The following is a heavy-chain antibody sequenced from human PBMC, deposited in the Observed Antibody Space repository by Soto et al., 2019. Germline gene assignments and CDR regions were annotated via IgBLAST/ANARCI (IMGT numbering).Heavy chain of an antibody. D-gene: IGHD3-3*01. V-gene: IGHV4-30-4*01. CDR2: IYYSGST. Sequence: SETLSLTCTVSGGSISSGDYYWSWIRQPPGKGLEWIGYIYYSGSTYYNPSLKSRVTISVDTSKNQFSLKLSSVTAADTAVYYCARTIFGVVMVFDYWGQGTLVTVSS. CDR1: GGSISSGDYY. J-gene: IGHJ4*02. CDR3: ARTIFGVVMVFDY.